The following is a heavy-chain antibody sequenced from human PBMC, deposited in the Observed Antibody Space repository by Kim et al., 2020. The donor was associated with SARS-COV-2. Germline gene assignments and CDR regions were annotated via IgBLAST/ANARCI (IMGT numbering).Heavy chain of an antibody. D-gene: IGHD3-22*01. CDR1: GGSISSYY. J-gene: IGHJ4*02. CDR3: ARGRWLPLEWVPVFDY. CDR2: IYYSGST. V-gene: IGHV4-59*08. Sequence: SETLSLTCTVSGGSISSYYWSWIRQPPGKGLEWIGYIYYSGSTNYNPSLKSRVTISVDTSKNQFSLKLSSVTAADTAVYYCARGRWLPLEWVPVFDYWGQGTLVTVSS.